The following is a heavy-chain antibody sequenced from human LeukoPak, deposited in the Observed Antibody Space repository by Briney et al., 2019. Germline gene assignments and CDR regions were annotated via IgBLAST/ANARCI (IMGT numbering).Heavy chain of an antibody. D-gene: IGHD3-10*01. CDR3: ARDSGMVRGTVDY. V-gene: IGHV1-46*01. CDR1: GYAFTSYY. J-gene: IGHJ4*02. CDR2: INPSGGST. Sequence: EASVKVSFKSSGYAFTSYYMYWVRQAPGQGLEWMGIINPSGGSTSYAQKFQGRVTMTRDTSTSTFYMELSSLRSEDTAVYYCARDSGMVRGTVDYWGQGTLVTVSS.